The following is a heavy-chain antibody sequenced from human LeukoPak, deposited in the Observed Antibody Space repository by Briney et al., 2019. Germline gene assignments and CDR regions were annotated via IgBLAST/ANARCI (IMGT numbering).Heavy chain of an antibody. J-gene: IGHJ4*02. CDR1: GYTFTSYD. V-gene: IGHV1-8*03. Sequence: ASVKVSCKASGYTFTSYDINGVRQATGQGVEGMGWMNPNSGNTGYAQKFQGRVTITRNTSISTAYMELSSLRSEDTAVYYCARGRYYYDSSGYYVIDYWGQGTLVTVSS. D-gene: IGHD3-22*01. CDR2: MNPNSGNT. CDR3: ARGRYYYDSSGYYVIDY.